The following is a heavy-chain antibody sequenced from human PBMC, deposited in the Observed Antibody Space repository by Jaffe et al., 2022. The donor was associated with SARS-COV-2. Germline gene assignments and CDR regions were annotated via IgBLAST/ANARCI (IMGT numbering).Heavy chain of an antibody. Sequence: EVQVVESGGDLVQPGGSLRVSCAASGFTVSRSYMSWVRQAPGKGLEWVSLIYSDGTTYYADSVKGRFTISRDNSKNTLYLQMNSLRAEDTAVYYCARGLGGITAAGPLFDPWGQGTLVTVSS. J-gene: IGHJ5*02. CDR1: GFTVSRSY. CDR3: ARGLGGITAAGPLFDP. CDR2: IYSDGTT. D-gene: IGHD6-13*01. V-gene: IGHV3-66*02.